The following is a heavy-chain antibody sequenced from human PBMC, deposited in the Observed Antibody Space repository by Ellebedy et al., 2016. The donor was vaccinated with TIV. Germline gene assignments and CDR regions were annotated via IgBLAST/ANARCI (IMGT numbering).Heavy chain of an antibody. J-gene: IGHJ3*02. CDR2: IYYSGST. CDR3: ARGGVDRPHALDI. Sequence: MPSETLSLTCTVSGGSISTGDYYWSWTRQPPGKGLEWIGYIYYSGSTFYNPSLKSRLTISLDTSKNHLSLKLSSVTAADTAMYYCARGGVDRPHALDIWGQGTVVTVSS. V-gene: IGHV4-30-4*01. CDR1: GGSISTGDYY. D-gene: IGHD3-10*01.